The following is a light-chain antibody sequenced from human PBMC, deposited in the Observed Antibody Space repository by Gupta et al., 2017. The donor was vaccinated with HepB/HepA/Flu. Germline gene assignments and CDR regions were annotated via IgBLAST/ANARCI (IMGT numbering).Light chain of an antibody. J-gene: IGLJ2*01. CDR1: SSNIGADFD. CDR2: DTN. V-gene: IGLV1-40*01. CDR3: QSYDSRLSDVV. Sequence: QSALTQPPSVSGAPGQRVAIPCTGSSSNIGADFDVHWYQQFPGTAPKLLIFDTNNRPSGVPDRFSGSKSGTSASLAITGLQAEDEAVYYCQSYDSRLSDVVFGGGPKLTVL.